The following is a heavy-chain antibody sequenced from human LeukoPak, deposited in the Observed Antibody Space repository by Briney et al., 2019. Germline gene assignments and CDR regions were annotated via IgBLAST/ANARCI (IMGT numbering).Heavy chain of an antibody. J-gene: IGHJ4*02. CDR2: IWYDGSNK. Sequence: GGSLRLSCAASGFTFSSYGMHWVRQAPGKGLEWVAVIWYDGSNKYYADSVKGRFTISRDNSKNTLYLQMNSLRAEDTAVYYCARDKYCRSTSCPIDYWGQGTLVTVSS. CDR1: GFTFSSYG. D-gene: IGHD2-2*01. CDR3: ARDKYCRSTSCPIDY. V-gene: IGHV3-33*01.